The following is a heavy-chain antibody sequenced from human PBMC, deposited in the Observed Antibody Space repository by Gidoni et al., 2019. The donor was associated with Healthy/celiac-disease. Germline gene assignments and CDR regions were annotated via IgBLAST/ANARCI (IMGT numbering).Heavy chain of an antibody. CDR1: GFTFGDYA. CDR3: TRWASNYSSSWYGNWYYYYYGMDV. V-gene: IGHV3-49*05. J-gene: IGHJ6*02. D-gene: IGHD6-13*01. CDR2: IRSKAYGGTT. Sequence: EVQLVESGGGLVKPGRSLRLSCTASGFTFGDYALSWFRQAPGKGLEWAGCIRSKAYGGTTEYAASVKGRFTISRDDSKSIAYLQMNSLKTEDTAVYYCTRWASNYSSSWYGNWYYYYYGMDVWGQGTTVTVSS.